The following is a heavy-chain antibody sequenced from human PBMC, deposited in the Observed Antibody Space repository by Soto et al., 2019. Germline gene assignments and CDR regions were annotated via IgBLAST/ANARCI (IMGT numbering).Heavy chain of an antibody. CDR3: ARPMHDFWSGYYQTYYYYGMAV. CDR1: GGSISSSSYY. D-gene: IGHD3-3*01. CDR2: IYYSGST. J-gene: IGHJ6*02. Sequence: SETLSLTCTVSGGSISSSSYYWGWIRQPPGKGLEWIGSIYYSGSTYYNPSLKSRVTISVDTSKNQFSLKLSSVTAADTAVYYCARPMHDFWSGYYQTYYYYGMAVWGQGTTVTVSS. V-gene: IGHV4-39*01.